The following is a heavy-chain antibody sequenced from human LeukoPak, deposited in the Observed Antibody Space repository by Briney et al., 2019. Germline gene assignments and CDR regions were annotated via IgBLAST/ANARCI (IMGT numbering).Heavy chain of an antibody. V-gene: IGHV4-59*08. Sequence: SETLSLTCTVSGGSISSYYWSWIRQPPGKGLEWIGYIYYSGSTNYNPSLKSRVTISVDTSKNQFSLKLSSVTAADTAVYYCARYFDWFQKGPGDWFDPWGQGTLVTVSS. J-gene: IGHJ5*02. D-gene: IGHD3-9*01. CDR3: ARYFDWFQKGPGDWFDP. CDR2: IYYSGST. CDR1: GGSISSYY.